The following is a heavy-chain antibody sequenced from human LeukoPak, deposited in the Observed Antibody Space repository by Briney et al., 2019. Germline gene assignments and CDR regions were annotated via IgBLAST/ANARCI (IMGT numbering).Heavy chain of an antibody. D-gene: IGHD3-10*01. CDR1: GFIFTSYT. Sequence: PGGSLRLSCAASGFIFTSYTMTWVRQAPGKGLEWVSAISGSGDTTSYADSVKGRFAISRDNSKNTLYLQMNSLRAEDTAVYYCANGLLWFGEWGGDSGFDYWGQGTLVTVSS. J-gene: IGHJ4*02. CDR3: ANGLLWFGEWGGDSGFDY. V-gene: IGHV3-23*01. CDR2: ISGSGDTT.